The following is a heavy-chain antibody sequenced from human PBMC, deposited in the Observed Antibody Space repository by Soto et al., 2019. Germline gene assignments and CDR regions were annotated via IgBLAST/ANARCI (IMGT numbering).Heavy chain of an antibody. V-gene: IGHV1-69*01. Sequence: QVQLVQSGAEVKKPGSSVKVSCKASGGTFSSYAISWVRQAPGQGLEWMGGIIPIFGTANYAQKFQGRVTITADESTSTAYMELSSLRSEDTAVYYCARVTGGSPGIAFDILGQGTMVTVSS. J-gene: IGHJ3*02. CDR2: IIPIFGTA. CDR3: ARVTGGSPGIAFDI. CDR1: GGTFSSYA. D-gene: IGHD3-10*01.